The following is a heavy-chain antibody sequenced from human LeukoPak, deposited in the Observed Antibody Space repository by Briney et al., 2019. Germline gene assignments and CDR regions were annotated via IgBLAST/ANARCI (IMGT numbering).Heavy chain of an antibody. CDR1: GFTFSNHG. J-gene: IGHJ4*02. Sequence: GGSLRLSCAASGFTFSNHGMHWVRQAPGKGLEWVAFIRYDGTDKYYADSVKGRFTISRDNSKNTLYLQMNSLRAEDTAVYYCARDMVGATTYWGQGTLVTVSS. D-gene: IGHD1-26*01. V-gene: IGHV3-30*02. CDR2: IRYDGTDK. CDR3: ARDMVGATTY.